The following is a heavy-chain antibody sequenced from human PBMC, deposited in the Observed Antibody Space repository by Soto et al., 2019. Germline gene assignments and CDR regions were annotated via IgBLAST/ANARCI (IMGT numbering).Heavy chain of an antibody. J-gene: IGHJ1*01. CDR1: GFTFSSYA. CDR3: AKDRGYYSGGSCPRPEYFQH. D-gene: IGHD2-15*01. Sequence: GGSLRLSCAASGFTFSSYAMSWVRQAPGKGLEWVSAISGSGGSTYYADSVKGRFTISRDNSKNTLYLQMNSLRAEDTAVYYCAKDRGYYSGGSCPRPEYFQHWGQGTLVTVSS. CDR2: ISGSGGST. V-gene: IGHV3-23*01.